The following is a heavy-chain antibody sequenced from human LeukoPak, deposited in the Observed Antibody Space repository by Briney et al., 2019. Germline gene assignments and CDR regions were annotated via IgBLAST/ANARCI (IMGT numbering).Heavy chain of an antibody. Sequence: GESLQIPCKGSGYHLTSYWLGWVRQMPGKGLEWMGNIYPGDSDTRYSPAFQGQVTISGDKSVSTAYLQGRSLKASDTAMYYCARLMGVAPYCDGMGVWGQGTTVTGSS. CDR3: ARLMGVAPYCDGMGV. CDR1: GYHLTSYW. V-gene: IGHV5-51*01. J-gene: IGHJ6*02. D-gene: IGHD3-3*01. CDR2: IYPGDSDT.